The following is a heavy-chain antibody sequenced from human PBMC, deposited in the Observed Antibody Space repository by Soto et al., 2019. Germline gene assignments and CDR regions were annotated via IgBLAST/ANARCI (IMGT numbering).Heavy chain of an antibody. V-gene: IGHV1-46*01. D-gene: IGHD2-15*01. CDR3: ARGAVVVPNGLIAGMDV. CDR2: IDPSSGTT. Sequence: ASVKVSCKPSGYSFSKFYVHWVRQSPGQGLEWMGIIDPSSGTTSYTQKFQERVTMTRATSMSTLCMQLSRLRSEDTAVYYCARGAVVVPNGLIAGMDVWGLGTTVTVSS. CDR1: GYSFSKFY. J-gene: IGHJ6*02.